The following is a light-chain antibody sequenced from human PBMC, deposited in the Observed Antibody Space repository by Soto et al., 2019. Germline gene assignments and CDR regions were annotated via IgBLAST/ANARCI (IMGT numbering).Light chain of an antibody. J-gene: IGKJ5*01. CDR2: GAS. CDR1: QTFSNSF. Sequence: EIMLTQSPGTLSLSTGERATLSCRASQTFSNSFLSLFQQIPGQAPRLLIYGASMRATGIPDRFSGSGSGTDFTLTISRLEPEDFAVYYCQQCGSSSTFGQGTRLEIK. V-gene: IGKV3-20*01. CDR3: QQCGSSST.